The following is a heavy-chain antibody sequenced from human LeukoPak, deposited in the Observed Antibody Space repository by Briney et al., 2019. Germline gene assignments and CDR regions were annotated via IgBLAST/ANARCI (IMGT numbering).Heavy chain of an antibody. J-gene: IGHJ4*02. CDR1: GGSISSYY. CDR2: IYYSGST. CDR3: ARGGITMVR. Sequence: SETLSLTCTVSGGSISSYYWSWIRQPPGKGLEWIGDIYYSGSTNYNPSLKSRVTISVDTSKNQFSLKLSSVTAADTAVYYCARGGITMVRWGQGTLVTVSS. V-gene: IGHV4-59*12. D-gene: IGHD3-10*01.